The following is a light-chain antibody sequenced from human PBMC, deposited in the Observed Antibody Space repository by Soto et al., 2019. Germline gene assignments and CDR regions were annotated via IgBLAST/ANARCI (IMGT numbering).Light chain of an antibody. CDR3: HVWDSSTAV. CDR2: RDS. J-gene: IGLJ1*01. V-gene: IGLV3-9*01. Sequence: SYELTQPLSVSVALGQTARITCGGNNIGSKNVHWYQQKPGQAPVLVIYRDSNRPSGIPERFSGSSSGNTATLTISRAQAGDEADYYCHVWDSSTAVFGTGTKVTVL. CDR1: NIGSKN.